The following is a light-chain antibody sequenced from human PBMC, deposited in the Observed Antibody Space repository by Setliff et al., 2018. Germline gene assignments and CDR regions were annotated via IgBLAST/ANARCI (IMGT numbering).Light chain of an antibody. Sequence: QSVLTQPASATGSPGQSITISCTGTSSDVGGYNPVAWYQQHPGKAPKVLIYDVSKRPSGASNRFSGSKSGNTASLTISGLQAEDEADYYCSSFTNTITYVFGTGTKV. V-gene: IGLV2-14*01. J-gene: IGLJ1*01. CDR2: DVS. CDR1: SSDVGGYNP. CDR3: SSFTNTITYV.